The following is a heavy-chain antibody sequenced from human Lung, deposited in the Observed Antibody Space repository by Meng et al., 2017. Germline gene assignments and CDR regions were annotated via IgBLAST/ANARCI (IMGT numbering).Heavy chain of an antibody. CDR1: GGSISSYY. CDR3: ARETIGNLRTYYFDY. Sequence: GSLRLSCTVSGGSISSYYWSWIRQPAGKGLERIGRIYTSGSTNYNPSLKSRVTMSVDTSKNQFSLKLSSVTAADTAVYYCARETIGNLRTYYFDYWGQGTLVTVSS. V-gene: IGHV4-4*07. J-gene: IGHJ4*02. CDR2: IYTSGST. D-gene: IGHD4-23*01.